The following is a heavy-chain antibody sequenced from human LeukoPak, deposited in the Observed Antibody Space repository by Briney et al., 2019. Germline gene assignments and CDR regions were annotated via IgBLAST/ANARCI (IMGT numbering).Heavy chain of an antibody. CDR3: ASYSSGCVFDY. CDR1: GGSFSGYY. J-gene: IGHJ4*02. V-gene: IGHV4-34*01. CDR2: INHSGST. D-gene: IGHD6-19*01. Sequence: SETLSLTCAVYGGSFSGYYWSWIRQPPGKGLEWIGEINHSGSTNYNPSLKSRVTISVDTSKNQFSLKLSSVTAADTAVYYCASYSSGCVFDYWGQGTLVTVSS.